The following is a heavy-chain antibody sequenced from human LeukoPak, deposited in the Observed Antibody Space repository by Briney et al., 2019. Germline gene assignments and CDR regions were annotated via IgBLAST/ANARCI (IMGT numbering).Heavy chain of an antibody. CDR1: GFTFSNAW. CDR3: ARGETMDV. Sequence: GGSLRLSCAASGFTFSNAWMSWVRQAPGKGPEWVANINEDGSEKHYVGSVRGRFTISRDNADNSLHLQMNSLRPEDMAVYYCARGETMDVWGKGTTVTVSS. D-gene: IGHD5-24*01. CDR2: INEDGSEK. J-gene: IGHJ6*03. V-gene: IGHV3-7*01.